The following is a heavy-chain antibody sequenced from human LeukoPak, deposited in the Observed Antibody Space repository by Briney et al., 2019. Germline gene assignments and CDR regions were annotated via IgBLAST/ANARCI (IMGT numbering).Heavy chain of an antibody. CDR2: IKQDGSEK. D-gene: IGHD1-26*01. V-gene: IGHV3-7*01. CDR3: ARGGGGGPSGSREGY. J-gene: IGHJ4*02. CDR1: GFTFSSYW. Sequence: GGSLRLSCAASGFTFSSYWMSWVRQAPGKGLEWVANIKQDGSEKYYVDSVKGRFTISRDNAKNSLYLQMNSLRAEGTAVYYCARGGGGGPSGSREGYWGQGTLVTVSS.